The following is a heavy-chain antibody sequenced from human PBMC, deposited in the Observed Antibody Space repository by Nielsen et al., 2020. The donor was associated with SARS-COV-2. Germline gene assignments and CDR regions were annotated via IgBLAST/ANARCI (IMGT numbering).Heavy chain of an antibody. CDR2: IYYSGST. D-gene: IGHD2-15*01. Sequence: SETLPLTCIVSGGSISSYYWSWIRQPPGKGLEWIGYIYYSGSTYYNPSLKSRVTISVDTSKNQFSLKLSSVTAADTAVYYCARRALGYCSGGSCYSAFDYWGQGTLVTVSS. J-gene: IGHJ4*02. CDR1: GGSISSYY. CDR3: ARRALGYCSGGSCYSAFDY. V-gene: IGHV4-59*08.